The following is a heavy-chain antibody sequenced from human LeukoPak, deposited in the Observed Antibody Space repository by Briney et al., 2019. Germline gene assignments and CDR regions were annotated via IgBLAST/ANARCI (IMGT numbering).Heavy chain of an antibody. CDR2: INSDGSST. CDR3: ASLFIPRGKWFDP. D-gene: IGHD1-26*01. J-gene: IGHJ5*02. Sequence: GGSLRLSCAASGLTFSSYWMHWVRQAPGKGLVWVSRINSDGSSTSYADSVKGRFTISRDNAKNTLYLQMNSLRAEDTAVYYCASLFIPRGKWFDPWGQGTLVTVSS. CDR1: GLTFSSYW. V-gene: IGHV3-74*01.